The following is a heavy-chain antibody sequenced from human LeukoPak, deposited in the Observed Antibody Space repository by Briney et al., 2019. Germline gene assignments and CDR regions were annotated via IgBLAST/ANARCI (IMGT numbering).Heavy chain of an antibody. V-gene: IGHV3-23*01. CDR2: ISGSGGST. Sequence: PGRSLRLSCAASGFTFSSYAMSWVRQAPGKGLEWVSAISGSGGSTYYADSVKGRFTISRDNSKNTLYLQMNSLRAEDTAVYYCATAYCSSASCYRSPYYYFDYWGQGTLVTVSS. D-gene: IGHD2-2*02. CDR1: GFTFSSYA. CDR3: ATAYCSSASCYRSPYYYFDY. J-gene: IGHJ4*02.